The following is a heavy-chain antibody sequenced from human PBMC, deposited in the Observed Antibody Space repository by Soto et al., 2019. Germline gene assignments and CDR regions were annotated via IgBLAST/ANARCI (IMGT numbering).Heavy chain of an antibody. J-gene: IGHJ4*02. Sequence: PGGSLRLSCAASGFPVSSNYMSWVRQAPGKGLEWVSVIYSGGSTYYADSVKGRFTISRDNSKNTLYLQMNSLRAEDTAVYYCARGTIFDPSVDYWGQGALVTVSS. CDR3: ARGTIFDPSVDY. V-gene: IGHV3-53*01. CDR2: IYSGGST. D-gene: IGHD3-3*01. CDR1: GFPVSSNY.